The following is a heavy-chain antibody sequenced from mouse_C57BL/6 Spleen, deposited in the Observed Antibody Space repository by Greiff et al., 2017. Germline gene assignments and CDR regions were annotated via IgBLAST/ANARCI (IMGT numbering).Heavy chain of an antibody. CDR1: GYTFTSYW. D-gene: IGHD3-1*01. Sequence: QVQLQQPGAELVKPGASVKLSCKASGYTFTSYWMQWVKQRPGQGLEWIGEIDPSDSYTNYIQKFKGNATLTGDTSYSTAYMQLSSLTSEDSAVYYGARRSSLGPAMDYWGQGTSVTVSS. V-gene: IGHV1-50*01. CDR3: ARRSSLGPAMDY. J-gene: IGHJ4*01. CDR2: IDPSDSYT.